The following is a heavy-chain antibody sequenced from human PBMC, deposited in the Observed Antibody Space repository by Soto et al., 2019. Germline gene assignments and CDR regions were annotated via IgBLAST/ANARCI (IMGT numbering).Heavy chain of an antibody. CDR2: MGGAGAR. V-gene: IGHV3-13*01. CDR3: AKAERWLEYYYSGMEV. D-gene: IGHD1-1*01. Sequence: PGGSLRLSCAAFVFTYNSYDMHFVRQVTGKGLEWVSSMGGAGAREYADSVKGRFITSRDNAKNSLYLQMDSLRAGDTAVYYCAKAERWLEYYYSGMEVWGQGT. CDR1: VFTYNSYD. J-gene: IGHJ6*02.